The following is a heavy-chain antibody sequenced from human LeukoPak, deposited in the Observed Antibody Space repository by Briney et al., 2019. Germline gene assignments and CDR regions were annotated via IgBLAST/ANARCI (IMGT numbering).Heavy chain of an antibody. V-gene: IGHV4-34*01. J-gene: IGHJ6*02. D-gene: IGHD2-15*01. CDR3: ARGGEAIVVVVAATPSPAHYYGMDV. CDR2: INHSGST. CDR1: GGSFSGYY. Sequence: SETLSLTCAVNGGSFSGYYWSWIRPPPGKGLAWIGEINHSGSTNYNPSLKSRVTISVDTSKNQFSLKLSSVTAADTAVYYCARGGEAIVVVVAATPSPAHYYGMDVWGQGTTVTVSS.